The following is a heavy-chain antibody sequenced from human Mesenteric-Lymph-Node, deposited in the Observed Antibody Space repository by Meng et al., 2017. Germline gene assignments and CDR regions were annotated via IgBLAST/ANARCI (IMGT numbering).Heavy chain of an antibody. CDR3: AGDRRGVATVDY. J-gene: IGHJ4*02. Sequence: QVQLQDSGPGLVKPSQTLSLTCTVSGGSISSGDYYWRWIRQPPGKGLELIGYIYSSGSTYYNPSLKSRITISVDTSKNQFSLRLTSVAAADTAVYYCAGDRRGVATVDYWGQGTLVTVSS. V-gene: IGHV4-30-4*01. CDR2: IYSSGST. CDR1: GGSISSGDYY. D-gene: IGHD5-12*01.